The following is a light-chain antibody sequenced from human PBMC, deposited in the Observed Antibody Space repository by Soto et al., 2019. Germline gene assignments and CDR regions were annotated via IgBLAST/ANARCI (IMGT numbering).Light chain of an antibody. Sequence: DIQMTQSPSSLSASLGDRATITCRASQSIGRDLNWYQQKPGKAPTLLLSSTSSRQSGVPSRIRGSGSGTDFTLSISSLEPEDFATYYCQQSYSSPLTFGGGTRVELK. CDR1: QSIGRD. J-gene: IGKJ4*01. V-gene: IGKV1-39*01. CDR3: QQSYSSPLT. CDR2: STS.